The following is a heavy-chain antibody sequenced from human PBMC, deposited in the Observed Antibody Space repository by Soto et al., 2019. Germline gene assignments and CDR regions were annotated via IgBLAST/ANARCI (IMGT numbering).Heavy chain of an antibody. Sequence: QVQLVQSGAEEKKPGASVMVSCKASGYTFTSYAIHWVRQAPGQRLEWMGWINAGDGNTKYSQKFQGRVTITRDTSASTAYMELSSLRSEDTAVYYCASAYCGGDCSNYYYGMDVWGQGTTVTVSS. CDR1: GYTFTSYA. D-gene: IGHD2-21*02. CDR3: ASAYCGGDCSNYYYGMDV. CDR2: INAGDGNT. J-gene: IGHJ6*02. V-gene: IGHV1-3*05.